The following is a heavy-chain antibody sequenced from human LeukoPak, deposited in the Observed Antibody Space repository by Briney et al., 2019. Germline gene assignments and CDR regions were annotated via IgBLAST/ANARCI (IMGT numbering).Heavy chain of an antibody. Sequence: PGGSLRLSCAASGFTFSSYEMNWVRQAPGKGPEWVSYISSSGSTIYYADSVKGRFTISRDNAKNSLYLQMNSLRAEDTAVYYCAVATIKDYFDYWGQGTLVTVSS. CDR3: AVATIKDYFDY. CDR2: ISSSGSTI. CDR1: GFTFSSYE. D-gene: IGHD5-24*01. V-gene: IGHV3-48*03. J-gene: IGHJ4*02.